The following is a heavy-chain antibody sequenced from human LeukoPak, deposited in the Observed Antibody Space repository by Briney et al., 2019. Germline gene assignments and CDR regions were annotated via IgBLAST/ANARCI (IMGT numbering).Heavy chain of an antibody. Sequence: GGSLRLSCAASGFTVSSNYMSWVRQAPGKGLEWVSVIYSGGSTYYADSVKGRFTISRDNSKNTLYLQMNSLRAEDTAVYYCAMHPARAVAGHFDYWGQGTLVTVSS. D-gene: IGHD6-19*01. CDR1: GFTVSSNY. V-gene: IGHV3-53*01. CDR3: AMHPARAVAGHFDY. J-gene: IGHJ4*02. CDR2: IYSGGST.